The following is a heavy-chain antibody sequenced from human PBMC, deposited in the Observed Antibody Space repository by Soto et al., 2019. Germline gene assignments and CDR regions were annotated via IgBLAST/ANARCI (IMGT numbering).Heavy chain of an antibody. CDR3: AREGTDYSGYYYGMDV. J-gene: IGHJ6*02. V-gene: IGHV4-39*07. CDR2: IYTNGNT. D-gene: IGHD4-4*01. CDR1: GGSISSSSYY. Sequence: PSETLSLTCTVSGGSISSSSYYWGWIRQPPGKGLEWIGRIYTNGNTNYNPSLESRVAMSLDASKTQFSLMLTSVTAADTAVYHCAREGTDYSGYYYGMDVWGQGSTVTVSS.